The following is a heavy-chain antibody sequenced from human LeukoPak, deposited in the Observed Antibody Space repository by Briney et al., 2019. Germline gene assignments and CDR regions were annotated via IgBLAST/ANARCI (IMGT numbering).Heavy chain of an antibody. J-gene: IGHJ4*02. Sequence: PGGSLRLSCVASGFTFSHYSLHWVRQAPGKGLEWVTLILYDGSKKYYTDSVRGRFTISRDDSKNTLYLQMNSLRAEDTAVYYCARDHGGYTNDYWGQGTLVTVSS. CDR2: ILYDGSKK. D-gene: IGHD5-12*01. CDR3: ARDHGGYTNDY. CDR1: GFTFSHYS. V-gene: IGHV3-30-3*01.